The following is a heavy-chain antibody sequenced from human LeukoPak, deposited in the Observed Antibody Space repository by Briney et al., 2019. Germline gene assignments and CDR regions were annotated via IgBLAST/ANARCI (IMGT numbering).Heavy chain of an antibody. Sequence: SETLSLTCAVYGGSFSGYYWSWIRQPPGKGLEWTGEINHSGSTNYNPSLKSRVTISVDTSKNQFSLKLSSVTAADTAVYYCARGRPEMATITFGDTSFDYWGQGTLVTVSS. CDR3: ARGRPEMATITFGDTSFDY. CDR2: INHSGST. CDR1: GGSFSGYY. V-gene: IGHV4-34*01. J-gene: IGHJ4*02. D-gene: IGHD5-24*01.